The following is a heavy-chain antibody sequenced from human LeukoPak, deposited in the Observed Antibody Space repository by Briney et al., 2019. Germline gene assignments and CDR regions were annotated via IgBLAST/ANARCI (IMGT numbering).Heavy chain of an antibody. V-gene: IGHV1-2*02. Sequence: ASVKVSCKGSGYTFTSYSISWVRQAPGQGLEWMGWINPNSGGTNYAQKFQGRVTMTRDTSISTAYMELSRLRSDDTAVYYCAREAAAGGWYFDYWGQGTLVTVSS. D-gene: IGHD6-13*01. CDR1: GYTFTSYS. J-gene: IGHJ4*02. CDR3: AREAAAGGWYFDY. CDR2: INPNSGGT.